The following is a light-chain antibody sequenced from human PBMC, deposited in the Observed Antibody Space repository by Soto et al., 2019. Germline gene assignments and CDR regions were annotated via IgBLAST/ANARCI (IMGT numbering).Light chain of an antibody. J-gene: IGKJ1*01. CDR2: AAS. CDR3: QQDNSYSRT. Sequence: DIQLTQSPSFLSASVGDRVTITCRASQGIRNDLGWYQQKPGKAPKLLIYAASSLQSGFPSRFSGSGSGTEFTLTINSLQPDDFATYFCQQDNSYSRTFGQGTKVDIK. CDR1: QGIRND. V-gene: IGKV1-17*01.